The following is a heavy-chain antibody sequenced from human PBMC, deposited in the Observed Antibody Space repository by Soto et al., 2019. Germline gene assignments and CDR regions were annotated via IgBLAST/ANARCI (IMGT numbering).Heavy chain of an antibody. D-gene: IGHD6-13*01. Sequence: PGGSLRLSCAASGFTFSSYAMSWVRQAPGKGLEWVSAISGSGGSTYYADSVKGRFTISRDNSKNTLYLQMNSLRAEDTAVYYCAKDPTTWEIAAAVTPWFDPWGQGTLVTVPS. CDR2: ISGSGGST. J-gene: IGHJ5*02. CDR1: GFTFSSYA. CDR3: AKDPTTWEIAAAVTPWFDP. V-gene: IGHV3-23*01.